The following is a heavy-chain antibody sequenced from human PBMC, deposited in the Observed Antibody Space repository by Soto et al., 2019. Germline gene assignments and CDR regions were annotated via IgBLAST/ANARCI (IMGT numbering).Heavy chain of an antibody. Sequence: PSETLSLTCTVSGGSISSYYWSWIRQPAGKGLEWIGRIYTSGSTNYNPSLKSRVTMSVDTSKNQFSLKLSSVTAADTAVYYCARADVAGTDYYYYYGMDVWGQGTTVTV. D-gene: IGHD6-19*01. CDR2: IYTSGST. V-gene: IGHV4-4*07. J-gene: IGHJ6*02. CDR3: ARADVAGTDYYYYYGMDV. CDR1: GGSISSYY.